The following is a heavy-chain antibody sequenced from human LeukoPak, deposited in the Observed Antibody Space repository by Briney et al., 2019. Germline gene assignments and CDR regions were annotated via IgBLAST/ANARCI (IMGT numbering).Heavy chain of an antibody. V-gene: IGHV3-33*01. CDR2: IWYDGSNK. D-gene: IGHD2-15*01. Sequence: PGGSLRLSCAASGFTFSSYGMHWVRQAPGKGLEWVAVIWYDGSNKYYADSVKGRSTISRDNSKNTLYLQMNSLRAEDTAVYYCARDSHCSGGSCSYYFDYWGQGTLVAVSS. J-gene: IGHJ4*02. CDR1: GFTFSSYG. CDR3: ARDSHCSGGSCSYYFDY.